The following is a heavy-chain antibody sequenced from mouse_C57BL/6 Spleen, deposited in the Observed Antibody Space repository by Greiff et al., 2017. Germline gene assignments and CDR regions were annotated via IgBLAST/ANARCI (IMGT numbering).Heavy chain of an antibody. D-gene: IGHD2-3*01. CDR3: ARSGLLRAMDY. Sequence: QVHVKQSGAELVKPGASVKISCKASGYAFSSYWMNWVKQRPGKGLEWIGQIYPGDGDTNYNGKFKGKATLTADKSSSTAYMQLSSLTSEDSAVYFCARSGLLRAMDYWGQGTSVTVSS. J-gene: IGHJ4*01. CDR2: IYPGDGDT. CDR1: GYAFSSYW. V-gene: IGHV1-80*01.